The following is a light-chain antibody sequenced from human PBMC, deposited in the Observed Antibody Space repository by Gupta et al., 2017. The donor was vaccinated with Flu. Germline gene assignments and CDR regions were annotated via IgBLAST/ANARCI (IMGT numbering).Light chain of an antibody. CDR1: QSVSHY. CDR3: QQRSNRPPYT. V-gene: IGKV3-11*01. Sequence: ERAPLSCRASQSVSHYLAWYQQKPGQAPRLLIYDASTSATGIPARFSGSGSGTDFTLTISSLESEDFAVYYCQQRSNRPPYTFGQGTKLQIK. J-gene: IGKJ2*01. CDR2: DAS.